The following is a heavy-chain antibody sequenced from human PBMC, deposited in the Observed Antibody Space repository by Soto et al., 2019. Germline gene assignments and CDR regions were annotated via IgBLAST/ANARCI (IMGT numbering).Heavy chain of an antibody. D-gene: IGHD1-26*01. Sequence: SETLSLTCAVSGGYISSGCYSCSWIRQPPGKGLEWIGYMYHSGSTYYNPSLKSRVTISVDTSKNQFSLKLSSVTAADTAVYYCARCLFSYGARFDPWGQGTLVTV. CDR3: ARCLFSYGARFDP. CDR1: GGYISSGCYS. V-gene: IGHV4-30-2*02. CDR2: MYHSGST. J-gene: IGHJ5*02.